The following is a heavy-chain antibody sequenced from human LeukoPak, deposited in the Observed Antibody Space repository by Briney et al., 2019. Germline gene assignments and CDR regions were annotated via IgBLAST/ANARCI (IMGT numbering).Heavy chain of an antibody. J-gene: IGHJ4*02. D-gene: IGHD5-24*01. CDR3: ARDFIRGLNYFDY. CDR1: GFTFDDYA. Sequence: GRSLRLSCAASGFTFDDYAMHWVRQAPGKGLEWVSGISWNSGSVGYADSVKGRFTISRDNAKNSLYLQMNSLRAEDTAVYYCARDFIRGLNYFDYWGQGALVTVSS. V-gene: IGHV3-9*01. CDR2: ISWNSGSV.